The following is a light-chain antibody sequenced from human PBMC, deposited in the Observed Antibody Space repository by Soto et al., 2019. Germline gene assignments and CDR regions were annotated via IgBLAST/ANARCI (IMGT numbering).Light chain of an antibody. V-gene: IGLV2-14*01. J-gene: IGLJ3*02. CDR2: EVS. Sequence: QYALTQPASVSGSPGQSITISCAGTSSDVGAYNYVSWYQQHPGKAPKLVIYEVSNRPSGVSNRFSGSKSGNTASLTISGLQAEDEADYYCSSYTSSTTQVFGGGTKVTVL. CDR1: SSDVGAYNY. CDR3: SSYTSSTTQV.